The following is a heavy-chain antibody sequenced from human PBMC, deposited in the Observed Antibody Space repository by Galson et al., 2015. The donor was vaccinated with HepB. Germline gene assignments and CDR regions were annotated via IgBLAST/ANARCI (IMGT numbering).Heavy chain of an antibody. V-gene: IGHV3-74*01. Sequence: SLRLSCAASDFTFIAYWMHWVRQAPGKGLVWVSGINTDGSRANCADSVKGRFTISRDNAKNTAYLQMSSLRVEDTAIYYCARPRLRYFDSFDLWGQGILVTVSS. CDR2: INTDGSRA. D-gene: IGHD3-9*01. CDR1: DFTFIAYW. CDR3: ARPRLRYFDSFDL. J-gene: IGHJ4*02.